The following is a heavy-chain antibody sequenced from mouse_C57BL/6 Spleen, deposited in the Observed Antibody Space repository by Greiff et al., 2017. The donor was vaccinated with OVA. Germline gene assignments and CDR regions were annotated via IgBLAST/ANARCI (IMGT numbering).Heavy chain of an antibody. CDR1: GFSLTSYG. CDR2: IWRGGST. V-gene: IGHV2-5*01. CDR3: ALHSSWAMDY. D-gene: IGHD2-12*01. J-gene: IGHJ4*01. Sequence: VKLMESGPGLVQPSQCLSITCTVSGFSLTSYGVHWVRQSPGKGLEWLGVIWRGGSTDYTAAFMSRLSITKDNSKSQVFFKMNSQQADDTAIYYCALHSSWAMDYWGQGTSVTVSS.